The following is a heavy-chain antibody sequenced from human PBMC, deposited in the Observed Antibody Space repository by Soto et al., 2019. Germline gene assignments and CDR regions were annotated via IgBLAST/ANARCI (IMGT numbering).Heavy chain of an antibody. CDR3: VRLVKGGNSYGYIDN. Sequence: SETLSLTCTVSGDSITSSSYHWGWTRQPPGKGLEWIGSIYYSGTTFYNPSLKSRVTISVDTSKNQFSLKLSSVTAADTVIYYCVRLVKGGNSYGYIDNWGQGTLVTVSS. D-gene: IGHD5-18*01. CDR2: IYYSGTT. V-gene: IGHV4-39*01. CDR1: GDSITSSSYH. J-gene: IGHJ4*02.